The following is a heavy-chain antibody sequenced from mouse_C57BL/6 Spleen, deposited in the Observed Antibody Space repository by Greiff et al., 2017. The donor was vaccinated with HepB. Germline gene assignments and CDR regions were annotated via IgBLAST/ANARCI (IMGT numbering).Heavy chain of an antibody. CDR2: ISSGSSTI. CDR3: ARTLYGYDGYYYAMDY. V-gene: IGHV5-17*01. J-gene: IGHJ4*01. CDR1: GFTFSDYG. D-gene: IGHD2-2*01. Sequence: EVQVVESGGGLVKPGGSLKLSCAASGFTFSDYGMHWVRQAPEKGLEWVAYISSGSSTIYYADTVKGRFTISRDNAKNTLFLQMTSLRSEDTAMYYCARTLYGYDGYYYAMDYWGQGTSVTVSS.